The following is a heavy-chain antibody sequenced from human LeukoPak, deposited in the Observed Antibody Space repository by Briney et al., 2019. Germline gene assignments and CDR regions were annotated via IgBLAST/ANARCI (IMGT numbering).Heavy chain of an antibody. J-gene: IGHJ5*02. CDR1: GYSFTMYG. D-gene: IGHD3-10*01. CDR3: ARDHWSHYYGSGRENYFDP. CDR2: ISGFNAYT. V-gene: IGHV1-18*01. Sequence: ASVKVSCKASGYSFTMYGISWVRQAPGQGLGWMGWISGFNAYTNYAQKLQGRVTMTTDTSTSTAYMEVRGLRSDDTAVYYCARDHWSHYYGSGRENYFDPWGQGTLVTVSS.